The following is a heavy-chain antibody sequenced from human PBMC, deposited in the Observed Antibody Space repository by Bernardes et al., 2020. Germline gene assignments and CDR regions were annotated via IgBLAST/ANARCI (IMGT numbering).Heavy chain of an antibody. J-gene: IGHJ5*02. CDR3: ARGVKARRNNWNYGWTSNWFDP. CDR2: INHSGRT. V-gene: IGHV4-34*01. D-gene: IGHD1-7*01. Sequence: SETLSLTCAVYGEFFSGSYWSWIRQPPGKGLAWIGEINHSGRTHYNPSLKSRVTISVDTSKNQFSLKLSSVTAADTAVYHCARGVKARRNNWNYGWTSNWFDPWGQGTLVTVSS. CDR1: GEFFSGSY.